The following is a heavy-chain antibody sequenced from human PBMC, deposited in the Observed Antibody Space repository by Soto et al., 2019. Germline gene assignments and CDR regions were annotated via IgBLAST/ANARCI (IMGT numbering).Heavy chain of an antibody. V-gene: IGHV3-23*01. CDR3: AKVPIFGVVITEHYFDY. D-gene: IGHD3-3*01. J-gene: IGHJ4*02. CDR2: ISGSGGST. Sequence: LRLSCSASGFTFSSYAMIWVRQAPGKGLEWVSAISGSGGSTYYADSVKGRFTISRDNSKNTLYLQMNSLRAEDTAVYYCAKVPIFGVVITEHYFDYWGQGTLVTVS. CDR1: GFTFSSYA.